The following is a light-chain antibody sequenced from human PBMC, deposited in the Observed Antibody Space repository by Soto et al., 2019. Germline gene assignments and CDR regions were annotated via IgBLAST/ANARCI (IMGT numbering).Light chain of an antibody. CDR3: QTYDSSLGAVV. Sequence: QSVLTQPPSVSGAPGQRVTISCTGSSSNIGASYDVYWYQQFPGAAPKLVIYADSNRPSGVPDRFSGSKSGTSASLAITGLQAEDEADYYCQTYDSSLGAVVFGGGTQLTVL. J-gene: IGLJ2*01. CDR1: SSNIGASYD. V-gene: IGLV1-40*01. CDR2: ADS.